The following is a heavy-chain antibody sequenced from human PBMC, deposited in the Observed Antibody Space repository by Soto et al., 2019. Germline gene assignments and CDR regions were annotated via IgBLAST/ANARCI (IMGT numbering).Heavy chain of an antibody. CDR3: ARLVDGYPGY. CDR1: GYTFTSQW. CDR2: IFPGDSDT. J-gene: IGHJ4*02. Sequence: PGESLKISCKASGYTFTSQWIGWVRQKPGKGLEWMGLIFPGDSDTRYSPSFQGQVTISADKSISTAFLQWSSLKASDTAMYYCARLVDGYPGYWGQGTMGTVSS. V-gene: IGHV5-51*01. D-gene: IGHD5-12*01.